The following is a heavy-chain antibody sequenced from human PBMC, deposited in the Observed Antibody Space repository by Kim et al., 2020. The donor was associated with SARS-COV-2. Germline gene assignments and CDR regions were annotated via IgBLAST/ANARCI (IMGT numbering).Heavy chain of an antibody. J-gene: IGHJ6*02. Sequence: LKSRVTISVDTSKNQFSLKLSSVTVADTAVYYCAGEVVGATYYYYYGMDVWGQGTTVTVSS. D-gene: IGHD1-26*01. CDR3: AGEVVGATYYYYYGMDV. V-gene: IGHV4-39*01.